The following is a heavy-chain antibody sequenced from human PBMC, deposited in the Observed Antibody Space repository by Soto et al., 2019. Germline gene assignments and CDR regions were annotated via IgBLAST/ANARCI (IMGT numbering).Heavy chain of an antibody. D-gene: IGHD2-2*01. CDR2: IYYSGST. Sequence: SETLSLTCSVSGGSINSGAYYWSWIRQPPGKGLEWIGYIYYSGSTNYNPSLKSRVTISVDTSKNQFSLKLSSVTAADTAVYYCARAGGYCSSTSCYGVYYYGMDVWGQGTTVTVSS. CDR1: GGSINSGAYY. CDR3: ARAGGYCSSTSCYGVYYYGMDV. V-gene: IGHV4-61*08. J-gene: IGHJ6*02.